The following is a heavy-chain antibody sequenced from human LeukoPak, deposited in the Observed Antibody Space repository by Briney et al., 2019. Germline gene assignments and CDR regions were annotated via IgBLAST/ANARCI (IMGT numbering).Heavy chain of an antibody. CDR2: IGGLGGST. CDR1: GFTFSSHA. D-gene: IGHD3-3*01. Sequence: GGSLRLSCEASGFTFSSHAMAWVRQAPGKGLEWVSAIGGLGGSTYYADSVKGRFTISGDNSKNTVYLEMNSLRAEDTALYYCARDPGVVAFHYFDFWGQGILVTVSS. CDR3: ARDPGVVAFHYFDF. J-gene: IGHJ4*02. V-gene: IGHV3-23*01.